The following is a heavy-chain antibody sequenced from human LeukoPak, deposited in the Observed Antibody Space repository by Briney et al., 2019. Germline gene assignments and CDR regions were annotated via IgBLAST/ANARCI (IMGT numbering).Heavy chain of an antibody. CDR2: ISGSGGST. CDR3: AKGSKEVLTRDHCMDV. V-gene: IGHV3-23*01. D-gene: IGHD3-16*01. J-gene: IGHJ6*03. CDR1: GFTFSSYA. Sequence: PGGSLRLSCAASGFTFSSYAMSWVRQAPGKGLEWVSAISGSGGSTYYADSVKGRFTISRDNSKNTLYLQMNSLRAEDTAVYYCAKGSKEVLTRDHCMDVWGKGTTVTISS.